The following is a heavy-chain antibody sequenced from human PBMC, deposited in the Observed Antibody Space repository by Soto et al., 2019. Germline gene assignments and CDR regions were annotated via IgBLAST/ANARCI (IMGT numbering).Heavy chain of an antibody. V-gene: IGHV3-30*18. J-gene: IGHJ6*02. CDR3: AKSRDAYNFYFYYGMDV. CDR2: ILYDGSNK. CDR1: GFTFSNYV. D-gene: IGHD1-1*01. Sequence: GGSLRLSCAASGFTFSNYVMHWVRQTPVKGLEWVALILYDGSNKYYADSVKGRFTISRDNSKKTLYLQVSSLRAEDTAVYYCAKSRDAYNFYFYYGMDVWGQGTSVAVSS.